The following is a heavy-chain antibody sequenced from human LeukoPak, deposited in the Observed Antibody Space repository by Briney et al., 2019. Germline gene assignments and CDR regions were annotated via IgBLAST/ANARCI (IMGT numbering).Heavy chain of an antibody. V-gene: IGHV1-69*04. D-gene: IGHD3-3*01. J-gene: IGHJ5*02. Sequence: SVKVSCKASGGTFSSYTISWVRQAPGQGLEWMGRIIPILGIANYAQKFQGRVTITADKSTSTAYMELSSLRSEDTAVYYCAREREPYDFWSGYSYNWFEPWGQGTLVTVSS. CDR2: IIPILGIA. CDR1: GGTFSSYT. CDR3: AREREPYDFWSGYSYNWFEP.